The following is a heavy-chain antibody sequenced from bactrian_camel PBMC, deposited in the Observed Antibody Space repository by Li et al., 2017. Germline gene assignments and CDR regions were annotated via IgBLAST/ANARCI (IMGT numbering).Heavy chain of an antibody. CDR2: VYGSYT. D-gene: IGHD2*01. CDR3: AADPLFTAYSY. CDR1: GFTSSRAY. Sequence: VQLVESGGGLVQPGDSLKVSCKFTGFTSSRAYMSWVRQAPGKGLEWVSSVYGSYTYYTASVKGRFTISRDNAKSTLYLQMNSLSSEDTAVYYCAADPLFTAYSYWGQGTQVTVS. J-gene: IGHJ4*01. V-gene: IGHV3-2*01.